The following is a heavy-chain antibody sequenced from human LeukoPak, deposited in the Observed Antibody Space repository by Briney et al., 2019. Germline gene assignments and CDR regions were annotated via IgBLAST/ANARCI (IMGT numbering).Heavy chain of an antibody. CDR2: ISADGANT. V-gene: IGHV3-23*01. D-gene: IGHD3-22*01. Sequence: PGGSLRLSCAASAFTFSSHAMSWVRQTPGKRLEWVSGISADGANTLYADSVKGRFTISRDNSKNTLYLHMRSLRAEDAAMYFCVYYDSSGYYYGRLRYWGQGTPVTVPS. J-gene: IGHJ4*02. CDR1: AFTFSSHA. CDR3: VYYDSSGYYYGRLRY.